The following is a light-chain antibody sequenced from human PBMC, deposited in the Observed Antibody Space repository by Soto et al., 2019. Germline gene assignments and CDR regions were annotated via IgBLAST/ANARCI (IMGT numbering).Light chain of an antibody. Sequence: DIQMTQSPSTLSASVGDRVTITCRASQSISSWLAWYQQKPGKAPKLLIYKASSLESGVPSRFSGSGSRTEFTLTISSLQPDDFATYYCQQYNSYRTFGQGTKVEIK. V-gene: IGKV1-5*03. CDR1: QSISSW. CDR2: KAS. J-gene: IGKJ1*01. CDR3: QQYNSYRT.